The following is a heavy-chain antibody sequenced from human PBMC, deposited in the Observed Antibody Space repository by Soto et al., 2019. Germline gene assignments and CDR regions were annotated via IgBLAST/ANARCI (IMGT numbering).Heavy chain of an antibody. CDR1: GGSLTGYY. CDR2: INPTGSP. Sequence: SETLSLTCVVYGGSLTGYYWSWIRQPPGRGLEWIGEINPTGSPKYNPSLMSRVTITVDTSKNQFSMKLSSVTAADTAVFYCARSREQWLVDAFDIWGQGTMVTVSS. CDR3: ARSREQWLVDAFDI. J-gene: IGHJ3*02. V-gene: IGHV4-34*01. D-gene: IGHD6-19*01.